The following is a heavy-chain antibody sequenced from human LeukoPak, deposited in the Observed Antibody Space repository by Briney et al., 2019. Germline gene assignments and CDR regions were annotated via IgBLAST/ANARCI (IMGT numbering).Heavy chain of an antibody. CDR3: ARGGPLVAVSATGDWFDP. V-gene: IGHV4-34*01. Sequence: SETLYLTCAVYGESFSDYYWTWIRQPPGKGPEWIGEISHRRTTNYNPSLKSRVTMSVDTSRNQLSLKLTSVTAADTAVYYCARGGPLVAVSATGDWFDPWCRGTLVTVSS. D-gene: IGHD2-15*01. CDR2: ISHRRTT. CDR1: GESFSDYY. J-gene: IGHJ5*02.